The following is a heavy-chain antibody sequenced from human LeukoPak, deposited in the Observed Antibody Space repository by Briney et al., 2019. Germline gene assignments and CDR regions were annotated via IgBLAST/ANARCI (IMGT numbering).Heavy chain of an antibody. CDR1: GGSISSGSYY. CDR3: AKLRAVAKRIGPGYYYYIDV. J-gene: IGHJ6*03. D-gene: IGHD6-19*01. Sequence: PSETLSLTCTVSGGSISSGSYYWSWIRQPAGKGLEWIGHIYTSGSTNYNPSLKSRVTISVDTSKNQFSLKLSSVTAADTAVYYCAKLRAVAKRIGPGYYYYIDVWGKGTTVTISS. V-gene: IGHV4-61*09. CDR2: IYTSGST.